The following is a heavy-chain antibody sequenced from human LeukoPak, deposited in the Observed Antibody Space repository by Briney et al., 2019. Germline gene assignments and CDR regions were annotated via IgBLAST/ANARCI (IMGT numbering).Heavy chain of an antibody. CDR3: ARDEGDYYYYYGMDV. J-gene: IGHJ6*04. CDR2: ISSSGSTI. V-gene: IGHV3-48*03. Sequence: PGGSLRLSCAASGFTFSSYDMNWVRQAPGKGLEWVSYISSSGSTIYYADSVKGRFTISRDNAKNSLYLLLNGLRVEDTAVYYCARDEGDYYYYYGMDVWGKGTTVTVSS. CDR1: GFTFSSYD.